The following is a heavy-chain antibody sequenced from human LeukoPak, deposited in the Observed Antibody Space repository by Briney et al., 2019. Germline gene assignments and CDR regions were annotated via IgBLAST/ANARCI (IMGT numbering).Heavy chain of an antibody. V-gene: IGHV1-69*05. CDR3: ARGRLRAYSSSWD. D-gene: IGHD6-13*01. CDR1: GGTFSSYA. J-gene: IGHJ4*02. Sequence: GASVKVSCKASGGTFSSYAISWVRQAPGQGLEWMGRIIPIFGTANYAQKFQGRVTITTDESTSTAYMELSSLRSEDTAVYYCARGRLRAYSSSWDWGQGTLVTVSS. CDR2: IIPIFGTA.